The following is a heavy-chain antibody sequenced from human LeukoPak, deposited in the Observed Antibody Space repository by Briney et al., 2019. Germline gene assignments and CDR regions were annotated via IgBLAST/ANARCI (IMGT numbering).Heavy chain of an antibody. Sequence: ASVKVSCKASGYTFTSYYMHWVRQAPGQGLEWMGIIDPSGGSTSYAQKFQGRVTMTRDTSTSTVYMELSSLRSEDTAVYYCARTIFGGLEYYYYMDVWGKGTTVTVSS. CDR2: IDPSGGST. J-gene: IGHJ6*03. D-gene: IGHD3-3*01. CDR3: ARTIFGGLEYYYYMDV. CDR1: GYTFTSYY. V-gene: IGHV1-46*01.